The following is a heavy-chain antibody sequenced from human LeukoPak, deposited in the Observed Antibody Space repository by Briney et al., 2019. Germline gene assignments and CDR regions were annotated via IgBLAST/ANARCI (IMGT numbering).Heavy chain of an antibody. D-gene: IGHD3-10*01. CDR2: IIPILGIA. V-gene: IGHV1-69*04. CDR1: VGTFTSYA. J-gene: IGHJ4*02. CDR3: ARSFGSGSYKGDY. Sequence: SVKVSCTASVGTFTSYAISWVRQAPGQGREWMGRIIPILGIANYAQKFQGRVTITADKSTGTAYMELSSLRSEDTAVYYCARSFGSGSYKGDYWGEGTLVTVSS.